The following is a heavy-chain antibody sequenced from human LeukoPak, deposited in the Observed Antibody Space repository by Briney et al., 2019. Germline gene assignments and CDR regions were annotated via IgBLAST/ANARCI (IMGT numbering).Heavy chain of an antibody. D-gene: IGHD3-10*01. CDR3: ARDPMNYGSGSYFDY. Sequence: GGSLRLSCAATGFTFSSYSMNWVRQAPGKGLEGVSYISSSSSTIYYADSVKGRFTISRDNAKNSLYLQMNSLRAEDTAVYYCARDPMNYGSGSYFDYWGQGTLVTVSS. J-gene: IGHJ4*02. CDR1: GFTFSSYS. CDR2: ISSSSSTI. V-gene: IGHV3-48*04.